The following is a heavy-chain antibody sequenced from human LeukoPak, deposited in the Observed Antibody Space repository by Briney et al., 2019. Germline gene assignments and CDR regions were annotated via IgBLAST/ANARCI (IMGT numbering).Heavy chain of an antibody. Sequence: SVNVSCMASGGTFSRYAISWVRQAPGQGLESMGRIIPILGIANYAQKFQGRVTINADKSTSTAYMELSSLRSEDTAVYYCARTSFHYSYGYGGGLYFDYWGQGTLVTVSS. V-gene: IGHV1-69*04. CDR3: ARTSFHYSYGYGGGLYFDY. CDR2: IIPILGIA. J-gene: IGHJ4*02. CDR1: GGTFSRYA. D-gene: IGHD5-18*01.